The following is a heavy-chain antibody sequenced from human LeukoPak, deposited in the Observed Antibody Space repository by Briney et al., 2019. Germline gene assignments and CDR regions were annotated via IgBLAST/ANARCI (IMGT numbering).Heavy chain of an antibody. V-gene: IGHV4-59*08. CDR2: IYYSGST. CDR3: ARSGFNYDFWSGYYTGLHWFDP. J-gene: IGHJ5*02. D-gene: IGHD3-3*01. Sequence: SETLSLTCTVSGGSISSYYWSWIRQPPGKGLEGIGYIYYSGSTNYNPSLKSRVTISVDTSKNQFSLTLSSVTAAETAVYYCARSGFNYDFWSGYYTGLHWFDPWGQGTLVTVSS. CDR1: GGSISSYY.